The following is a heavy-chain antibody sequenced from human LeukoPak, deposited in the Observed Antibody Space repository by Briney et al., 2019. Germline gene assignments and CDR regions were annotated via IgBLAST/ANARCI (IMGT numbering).Heavy chain of an antibody. D-gene: IGHD6-6*01. V-gene: IGHV3-7*01. CDR1: GFTFRSYW. CDR2: IKQDGSEK. J-gene: IGHJ4*02. Sequence: GGSLRLSCAASGFTFRSYWMSWVRQAPGKGLEWVANIKQDGSEKFYVDSVKGRFTISRHNAKKSVFLQMNSLRAEDTAVYYCAREFSQYGSSSSWGQGTLVTVSS. CDR3: AREFSQYGSSSS.